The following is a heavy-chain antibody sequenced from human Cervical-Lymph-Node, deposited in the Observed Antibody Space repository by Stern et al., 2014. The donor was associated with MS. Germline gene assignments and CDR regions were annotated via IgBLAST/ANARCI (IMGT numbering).Heavy chain of an antibody. V-gene: IGHV3-33*01. CDR3: ARGHIPYAYNYLFDY. D-gene: IGHD5-24*01. J-gene: IGHJ4*02. Sequence: QVQLLESGGGVVPPGTSLRLSCAASGFPFSRYGMHWVRQAPGKGLEWVALAWYDGSTAYYTNSVKGRFTISRDNSKNTLSLQMNSLTAEDTAVYYCARGHIPYAYNYLFDYWGQGTLVTVSS. CDR1: GFPFSRYG. CDR2: AWYDGSTA.